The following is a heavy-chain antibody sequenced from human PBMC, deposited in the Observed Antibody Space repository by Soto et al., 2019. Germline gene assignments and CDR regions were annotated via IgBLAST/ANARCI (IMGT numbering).Heavy chain of an antibody. CDR1: GFSFSSYW. CDR2: IKQDGSEK. CDR3: ARDKYYGSGSYWIYYYYYMDV. Sequence: EVQLVESGGGLVQPGGSLRLSCAASGFSFSSYWMSWVRQAPGKGLEWVANIKQDGSEKYYVDSVKGRFTSSRDNDKNSLYLQMNSLRAEDTAVYYCARDKYYGSGSYWIYYYYYMDVWGKGTTVTVSS. D-gene: IGHD3-10*01. V-gene: IGHV3-7*01. J-gene: IGHJ6*03.